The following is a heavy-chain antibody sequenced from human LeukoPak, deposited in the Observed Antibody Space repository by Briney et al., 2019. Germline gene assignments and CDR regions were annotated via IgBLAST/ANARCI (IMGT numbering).Heavy chain of an antibody. Sequence: GGSLRLSCAAYGFTVSSNYMSWVRQAPGKGLEWVSGISESGGGTYYTDSVKGRFTISRDNAKNTLYLQMNSLRAEDTAVYYCAKRGVVVRGVLVFGFHKEAYYFDHWGQGSLVTVSS. D-gene: IGHD3-10*01. J-gene: IGHJ4*02. V-gene: IGHV3-23*01. CDR1: GFTVSSNY. CDR2: ISESGGGT. CDR3: AKRGVVVRGVLVFGFHKEAYYFDH.